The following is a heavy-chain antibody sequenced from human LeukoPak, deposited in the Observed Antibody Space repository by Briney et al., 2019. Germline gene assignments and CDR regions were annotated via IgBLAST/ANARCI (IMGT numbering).Heavy chain of an antibody. CDR3: AKGKVDTAMVYYFDY. Sequence: GGSLRLSCAASGFTFSSYWMSWVRQAPGKGLEWVSAISGSGGSTYYADSVKGRFTISRDNSKNTLYLQMNSLRAEDTAVYYCAKGKVDTAMVYYFDYWGQGTLVTVSS. CDR1: GFTFSSYW. V-gene: IGHV3-23*01. J-gene: IGHJ4*02. CDR2: ISGSGGST. D-gene: IGHD5-18*01.